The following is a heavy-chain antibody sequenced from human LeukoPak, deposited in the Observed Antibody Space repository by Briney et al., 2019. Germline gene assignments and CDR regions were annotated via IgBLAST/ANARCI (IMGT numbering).Heavy chain of an antibody. CDR2: IIPIFGTA. J-gene: IGHJ6*04. CDR3: ASLTRYSGSTDV. Sequence: SVKVSCKASGGTFSSYAISWVRQAPGQGLEWMGVIIPIFGTANYAQKFQGRVTITTDESTSTAYMELSSLRPEDTAVYYCASLTRYSGSTDVWGKGTTVTVSS. D-gene: IGHD2-21*01. CDR1: GGTFSSYA. V-gene: IGHV1-69*05.